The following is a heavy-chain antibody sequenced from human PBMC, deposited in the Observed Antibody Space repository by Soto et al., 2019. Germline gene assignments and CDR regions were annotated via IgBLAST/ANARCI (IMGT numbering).Heavy chain of an antibody. V-gene: IGHV5-51*01. J-gene: IGHJ6*02. Sequence: GASQKISCKGSGSCFSSYWIGWGRPMAGKGLEWMGIIFPYDSDTVYSPFFEGHVTMSADKSITTSYLQWSSLKASDSAMYICAGPSGDPQNAMDAWGQGTTVTVS. CDR1: GSCFSSYW. CDR3: AGPSGDPQNAMDA. CDR2: IFPYDSDT. D-gene: IGHD4-17*01.